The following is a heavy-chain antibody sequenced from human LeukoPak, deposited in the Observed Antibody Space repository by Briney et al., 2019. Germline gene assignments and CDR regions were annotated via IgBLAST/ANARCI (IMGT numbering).Heavy chain of an antibody. D-gene: IGHD3-3*01. J-gene: IGHJ6*02. V-gene: IGHV1-46*01. Sequence: ASVKVSCKASGYAFTSYYMHWVRQAPGQGLEWMGIINPSGGSTSYAQKFQGRVAMTRGTSTSTVYMELSSLRSEDTAVYYCARESNTIAYYYYYGMDVWGQGTTVTVSS. CDR3: ARESNTIAYYYYYGMDV. CDR2: INPSGGST. CDR1: GYAFTSYY.